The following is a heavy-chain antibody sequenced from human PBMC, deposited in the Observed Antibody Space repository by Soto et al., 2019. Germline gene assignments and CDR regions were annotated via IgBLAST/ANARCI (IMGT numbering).Heavy chain of an antibody. V-gene: IGHV4-39*01. Sequence: SETLSLTCTVSGGSISSSSYYWGWIRQPPGKGLEWIGSIYYSGSTYYNPSLKHRATISVDTSKNQFSLKLSSVTAADTAVFYCARLIGSSSWCPYYYYMDVWGKGTTVTVSS. CDR2: IYYSGST. D-gene: IGHD6-13*01. CDR3: ARLIGSSSWCPYYYYMDV. CDR1: GGSISSSSYY. J-gene: IGHJ6*03.